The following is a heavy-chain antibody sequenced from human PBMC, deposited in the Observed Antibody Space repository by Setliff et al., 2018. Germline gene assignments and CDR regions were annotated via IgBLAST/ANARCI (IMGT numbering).Heavy chain of an antibody. CDR1: GYRFTTYW. CDR2: IYPGDSDT. CDR3: ARALASAGTVYFDY. J-gene: IGHJ4*02. D-gene: IGHD6-13*01. Sequence: GESLKISCQGSGYRFTTYWIGWVRQMPGKGLEWLGLIYPGDSDTRYSPSFQGQVTISADKSISTAYLRWSSLKASDTAMYYCARALASAGTVYFDYWGQGTLVTVSS. V-gene: IGHV5-51*01.